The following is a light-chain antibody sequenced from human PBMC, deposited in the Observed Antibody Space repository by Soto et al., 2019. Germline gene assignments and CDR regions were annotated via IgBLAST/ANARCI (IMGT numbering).Light chain of an antibody. V-gene: IGKV3-20*01. Sequence: EIVLTQSPGTLSLSPGERATLSCRASQSVSSSYLAWYQQKAGQAPRLLIYGAFTRATGIPDTFSGSGSGTDFTLTISRLEPEDFAVYYCQQYSSSSGWTFGQGTKVEIK. CDR2: GAF. J-gene: IGKJ1*01. CDR3: QQYSSSSGWT. CDR1: QSVSSSY.